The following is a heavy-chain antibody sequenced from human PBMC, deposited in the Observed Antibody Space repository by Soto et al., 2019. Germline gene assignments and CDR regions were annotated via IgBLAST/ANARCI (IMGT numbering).Heavy chain of an antibody. CDR1: GFTFSSYA. J-gene: IGHJ4*02. CDR3: ARDPGTGVLLWFGEPRTPDY. V-gene: IGHV3-30-3*01. Sequence: GGSRRLSCAASGFTFSSYAMHWVRQAPGKGLEWVAVISYDGSNKYYADSVKGRFTISRDNSKNTLYLQMNSLRAEDTAVYYCARDPGTGVLLWFGEPRTPDYWGQGTLVTVSS. CDR2: ISYDGSNK. D-gene: IGHD3-10*01.